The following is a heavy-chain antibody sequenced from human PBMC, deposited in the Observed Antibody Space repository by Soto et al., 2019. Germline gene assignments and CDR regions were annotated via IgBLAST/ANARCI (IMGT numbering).Heavy chain of an antibody. CDR2: IWYDGSNK. CDR1: GFTFSSYG. J-gene: IGHJ4*02. Sequence: QVQLVESGGGVVQPGRSLRLSCAASGFTFSSYGMHWVRQAPGKGLEWVAVIWYDGSNKYYADSVKGRFTISRDNSKNTLYLQMNSLRAEDTAVYYCARESASDYHVDYWGQGTLVTVSS. V-gene: IGHV3-33*01. CDR3: ARESASDYHVDY. D-gene: IGHD4-17*01.